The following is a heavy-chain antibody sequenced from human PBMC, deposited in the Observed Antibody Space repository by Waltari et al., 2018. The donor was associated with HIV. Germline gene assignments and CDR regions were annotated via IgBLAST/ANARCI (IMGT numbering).Heavy chain of an antibody. V-gene: IGHV3-7*01. CDR1: GFTLSSIW. CDR2: IKQDGSEK. Sequence: EGQLVEAGGGLVQPGGSLRLSCAAAGFTLSSIWRTGARQAPGKGLEWVANIKQDGSEKYYVDSVKGRFTISRDNAKNSLYLQMNSLRAEDTAVYFCARRRGSYCLDYWGQGTLVTVSS. CDR3: ARRRGSYCLDY. D-gene: IGHD1-26*01. J-gene: IGHJ4*02.